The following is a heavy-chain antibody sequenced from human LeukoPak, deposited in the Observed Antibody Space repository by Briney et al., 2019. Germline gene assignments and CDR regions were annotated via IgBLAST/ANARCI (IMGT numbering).Heavy chain of an antibody. V-gene: IGHV3-48*03. Sequence: GGSLRLSCAASGFTFSSYEVIWVRQAPGKGLEWVSYMSSSGTTIHYVDSVKGRFRSSRDNAKNTVYLEMNSLRSEDTAVYYCARSLIPLGMDVWGQGTTVTVSS. D-gene: IGHD2-21*01. J-gene: IGHJ6*02. CDR1: GFTFSSYE. CDR2: MSSSGTTI. CDR3: ARSLIPLGMDV.